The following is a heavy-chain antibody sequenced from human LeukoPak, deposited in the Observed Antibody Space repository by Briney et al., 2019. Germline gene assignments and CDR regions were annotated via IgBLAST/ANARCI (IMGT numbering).Heavy chain of an antibody. CDR3: ARVGSTGYYDY. J-gene: IGHJ4*02. CDR1: GFTFSSYS. V-gene: IGHV3-64*02. CDR2: ISSNGGST. Sequence: GGSLRLSCAASGFTFSSYSMNWLRQAREKGLEYVSGISSNGGSTSYADSVKVRFTISRDNSKNTLYLQMGSLRAEDVAAYYCARVGSTGYYDYWGQGTLVTVSS. D-gene: IGHD2-2*01.